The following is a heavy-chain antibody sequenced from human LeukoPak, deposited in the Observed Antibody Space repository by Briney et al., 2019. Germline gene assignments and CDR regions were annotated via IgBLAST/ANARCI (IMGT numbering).Heavy chain of an antibody. CDR2: INPSGGST. CDR3: ARDYRVGRRGYSYGYGY. D-gene: IGHD5-18*01. CDR1: GYTFTSYY. Sequence: ASVKVSCKASGYTFTSYYMHWVRQAPGQGLEWMGIINPSGGSTSYAQKFQGRVTMTRDTSTSTVYMELSSLRSEDTAVYYCARDYRVGRRGYSYGYGYWGQGTLVTVSS. V-gene: IGHV1-46*01. J-gene: IGHJ4*02.